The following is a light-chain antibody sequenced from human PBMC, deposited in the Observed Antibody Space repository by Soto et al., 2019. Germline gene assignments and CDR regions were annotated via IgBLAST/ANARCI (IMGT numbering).Light chain of an antibody. CDR2: EVS. CDR1: SSDVGFYNC. Sequence: QSVLTQPASVSGSPGQSIAISCTGSSSDVGFYNCVSWYQQHPGEVPKLIIFEVSNRPSGVSNRFSGSKSGNTASLTISGLQAEDEAAYYCSSYTTSSTRVFGTGTKLTVL. CDR3: SSYTTSSTRV. V-gene: IGLV2-14*01. J-gene: IGLJ1*01.